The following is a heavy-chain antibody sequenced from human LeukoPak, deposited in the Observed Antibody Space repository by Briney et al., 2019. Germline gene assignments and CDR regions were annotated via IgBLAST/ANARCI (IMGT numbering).Heavy chain of an antibody. CDR2: ISSGGSLI. V-gene: IGHV3-48*03. D-gene: IGHD3-9*01. CDR3: ASDLDWDYDILS. CDR1: GFTFSSYE. Sequence: GGSLRLSCAPSGFTFSSYEMNWVRQVPGKGLEWISYISSGGSLIFYADSVKGRFTISRDNTKNSLFLQMNYLRAEDTAIYYCASDLDWDYDILSWGQGILVTVSS. J-gene: IGHJ4*02.